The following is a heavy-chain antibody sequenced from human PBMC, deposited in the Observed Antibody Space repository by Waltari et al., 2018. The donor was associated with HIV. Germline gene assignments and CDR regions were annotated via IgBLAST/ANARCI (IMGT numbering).Heavy chain of an antibody. CDR1: GFSVRNHW. CDR3: ARASHYIEFSTFDGDYYFDL. Sequence: VQLVESGGGSIKTGGSLRLSCAGSGFSVRNHWLDWVRQGPGKGLVCVARINSDGSTRNYADAVKGRFVISRDNSRNTVYLQLNSVKVEDTAVYFCARASHYIEFSTFDGDYYFDLWGRGTRVAVSS. J-gene: IGHJ4*02. D-gene: IGHD3-9*01. CDR2: INSDGSTR. V-gene: IGHV3-74*01.